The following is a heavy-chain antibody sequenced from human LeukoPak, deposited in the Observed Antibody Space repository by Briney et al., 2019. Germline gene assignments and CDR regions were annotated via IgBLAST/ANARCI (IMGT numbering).Heavy chain of an antibody. Sequence: GESLKISCQGSGSRFTSYWIGWVRQLPGKGLEWMGIIYPGDSDTRYSPSFQGQVTISADKSISTAYLQWSSLKASDTAMYYCARHRSLHSSGGSCCYGMDVWGQGTTVAVSS. J-gene: IGHJ6*02. CDR2: IYPGDSDT. D-gene: IGHD2-15*01. CDR1: GSRFTSYW. CDR3: ARHRSLHSSGGSCCYGMDV. V-gene: IGHV5-51*01.